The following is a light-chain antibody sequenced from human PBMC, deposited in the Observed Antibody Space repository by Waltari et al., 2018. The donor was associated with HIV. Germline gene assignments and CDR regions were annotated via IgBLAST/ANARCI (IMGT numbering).Light chain of an antibody. Sequence: VFTQAPSTLSVSLGEGASPSCRASQNITNKLGWYQQKAGQAPRLLIYDATRRATAIPARFSGSGYGTEFNLTISRLVFEDVAVYVCQQYKYWPETFGQGTKVEIK. V-gene: IGKV3D-15*01. CDR3: QQYKYWPET. CDR1: QNITNK. J-gene: IGKJ1*01. CDR2: DAT.